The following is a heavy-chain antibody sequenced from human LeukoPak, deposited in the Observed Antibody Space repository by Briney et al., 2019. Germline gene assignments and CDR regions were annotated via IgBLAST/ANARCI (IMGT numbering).Heavy chain of an antibody. Sequence: PSETLSLTCTVPGVSITSDTYYWGWIRQPPGKGLEWIGNIYYSGGAYYNPSLKSRVTISVDTSKNQFSLKLTSVTAADTAVYYCARGGSSSSXDAFDIWGQGTMVTVSS. J-gene: IGHJ3*02. CDR1: GVSITSDTYY. CDR2: IYYSGGA. V-gene: IGHV4-39*07. D-gene: IGHD6-13*01. CDR3: ARGGSSSSXDAFDI.